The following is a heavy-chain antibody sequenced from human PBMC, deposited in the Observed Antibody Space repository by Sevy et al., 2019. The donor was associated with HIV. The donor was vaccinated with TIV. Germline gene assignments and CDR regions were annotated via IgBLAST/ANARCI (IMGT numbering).Heavy chain of an antibody. CDR3: AKDIVVVPATSSGYFDL. CDR1: GFIFDDYT. CDR2: ITWNSYTI. V-gene: IGHV3-9*01. Sequence: GGSLRLSCAASGFIFDDYTMHWVRQAPGKGLEWVSGITWNSYTIGYAHSVKGRFTISRDNAKNSLYLQMNSLRLEDSALYYCAKDIVVVPATSSGYFDLWGRGTLVTVSS. D-gene: IGHD2-2*01. J-gene: IGHJ2*01.